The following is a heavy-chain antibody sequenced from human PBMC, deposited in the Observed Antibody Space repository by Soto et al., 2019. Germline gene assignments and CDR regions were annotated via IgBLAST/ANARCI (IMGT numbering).Heavy chain of an antibody. CDR3: ARHLSSGWYEDQIKDGFDI. CDR1: GGSISSYY. V-gene: IGHV4-59*08. D-gene: IGHD6-19*01. CDR2: IYYSGST. J-gene: IGHJ3*02. Sequence: SETLSLTCTVSGGSISSYYWSWIRQPPGKGLEWIGYIYYSGSTNYNPSLKSRVTISVDTSKNQFSLKLSSVTAADTAVYYCARHLSSGWYEDQIKDGFDIWGQGTLVTVSS.